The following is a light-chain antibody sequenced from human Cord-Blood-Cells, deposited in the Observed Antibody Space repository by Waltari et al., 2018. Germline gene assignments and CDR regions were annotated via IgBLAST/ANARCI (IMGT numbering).Light chain of an antibody. CDR1: SSNIGSNT. J-gene: IGLJ2*01. CDR2: SNK. Sequence: QSVLTQPPSASGTPGQRVTISCSGSSSNIGSNTVTWYQQLPGTAPKLLIYSNKQRPSGVPDRFSGSKSGTSASLAISGLQSEDEADYYCAAWDDSLNGVVFGGGTKLTVL. CDR3: AAWDDSLNGVV. V-gene: IGLV1-44*01.